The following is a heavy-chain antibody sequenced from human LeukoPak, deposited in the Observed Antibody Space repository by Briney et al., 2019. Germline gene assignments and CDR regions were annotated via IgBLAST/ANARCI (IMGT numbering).Heavy chain of an antibody. D-gene: IGHD3-9*01. J-gene: IGHJ4*02. Sequence: GGSLRLSCAASGFTFSTYWMHWVRQAPGKGLVWVSRIRPEGTTTAHADSVKGRFTISRDNAKNTLFLQMNGLSAEDTAVYYCARDLDWILFDYWGQGTLVTVSS. V-gene: IGHV3-74*03. CDR3: ARDLDWILFDY. CDR2: IRPEGTTT. CDR1: GFTFSTYW.